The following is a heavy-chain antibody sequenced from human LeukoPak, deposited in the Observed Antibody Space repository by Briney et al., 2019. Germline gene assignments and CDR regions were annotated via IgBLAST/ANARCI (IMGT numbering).Heavy chain of an antibody. Sequence: SETLSLTCTVSGGSISSSSYYWGWIRQPPGKGLEWIGSIYYSGSTYYNPSLKSRVTISVDTSKNQFSLKLSSVTAADTAVYYCASQRENSSGYLSEYYFDYWGQGTLVTVSS. CDR3: ASQRENSSGYLSEYYFDY. CDR1: GGSISSSSYY. V-gene: IGHV4-39*01. D-gene: IGHD3-22*01. CDR2: IYYSGST. J-gene: IGHJ4*02.